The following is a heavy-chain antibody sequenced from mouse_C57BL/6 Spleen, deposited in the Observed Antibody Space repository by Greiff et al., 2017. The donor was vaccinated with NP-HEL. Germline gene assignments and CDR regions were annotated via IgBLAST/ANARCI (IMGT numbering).Heavy chain of an antibody. V-gene: IGHV7-3*01. J-gene: IGHJ3*01. CDR2: IRNKANGYTT. CDR1: GFTFTDYY. Sequence: EVQLVESGGGLVQPGGSLSLSCAASGFTFTDYYMSWVRQPPGKALEWVGFIRNKANGYTTEYSASVKGRFTISRDKSQSILYLQMNALRAEDSATYYCARYRSGFAYWGQGTLVTVSA. CDR3: ARYRSGFAY.